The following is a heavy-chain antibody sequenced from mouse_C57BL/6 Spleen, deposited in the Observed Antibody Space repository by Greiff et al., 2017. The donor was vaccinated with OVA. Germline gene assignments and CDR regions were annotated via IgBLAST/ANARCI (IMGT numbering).Heavy chain of an antibody. V-gene: IGHV1-64*01. J-gene: IGHJ2*01. Sequence: VQLQQPGAELVKPGASVKLSCKASGYTFTSYWMHWVKQRPGQGLEWIGMIHPNSGSTNYNEKFKSKATLTVDKSSSTAYMQLSSLTSEDSAVYYGARSLDGYYLDYWGQGTNLTVSS. CDR2: IHPNSGST. CDR3: ARSLDGYYLDY. CDR1: GYTFTSYW. D-gene: IGHD2-3*01.